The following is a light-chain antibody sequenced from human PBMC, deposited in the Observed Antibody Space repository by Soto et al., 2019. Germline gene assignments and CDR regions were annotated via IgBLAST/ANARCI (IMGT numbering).Light chain of an antibody. CDR3: SSYTTSSTLV. Sequence: QSALTQPASVSGSPGQSITISCTGTSSDVGAYNYVSWYQQHPGKAPKLMIYEVSNRPSGVSNRFSGSKSGNTASLTISGLQAEDEADYYCSSYTTSSTLVFGGGTKLTVL. J-gene: IGLJ3*02. CDR1: SSDVGAYNY. V-gene: IGLV2-14*01. CDR2: EVS.